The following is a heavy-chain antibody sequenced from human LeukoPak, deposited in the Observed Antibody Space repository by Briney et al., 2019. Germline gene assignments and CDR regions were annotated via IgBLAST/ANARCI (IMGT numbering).Heavy chain of an antibody. V-gene: IGHV4-30-2*01. D-gene: IGHD5-12*01. Sequence: SQTLSLTCTVSGGSISSGGYYWSWIRQPPGKGLEWTGYIYHSGSTYYNPSLKSRVTISVDRSKNQFSLKLSSVTAADTAVYYCARTRGENISGYYYVWGQGTLVTVSS. J-gene: IGHJ4*02. CDR3: ARTRGENISGYYYV. CDR2: IYHSGST. CDR1: GGSISSGGYY.